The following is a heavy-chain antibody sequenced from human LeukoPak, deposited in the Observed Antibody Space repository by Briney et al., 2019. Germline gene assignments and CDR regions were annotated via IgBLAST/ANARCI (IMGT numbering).Heavy chain of an antibody. CDR1: GGSLSGSSYY. D-gene: IGHD6-13*01. CDR3: ARDLAAAGIGGYMDV. Sequence: SETLSLTCTVSGGSLSGSSYYWGWIRQPPGKGLERIGTIYYRGNTYYNPSLKSRVSISVDTSKNQFSLSLRSVTAADTAVYYCARDLAAAGIGGYMDVWGKGTTVTVSS. CDR2: IYYRGNT. J-gene: IGHJ6*03. V-gene: IGHV4-39*07.